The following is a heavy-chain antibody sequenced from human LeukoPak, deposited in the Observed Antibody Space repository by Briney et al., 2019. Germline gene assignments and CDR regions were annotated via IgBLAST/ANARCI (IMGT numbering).Heavy chain of an antibody. J-gene: IGHJ5*02. CDR1: GYSFTTYW. D-gene: IGHD3-9*01. CDR3: ARGGGDILTGYDDWFDP. V-gene: IGHV5-51*01. CDR2: IYPGDSDT. Sequence: GESLKISCKGSGYSFTTYWIGWVRQMPGKGLEWMRIIYPGDSDTRYSPSFQGQVTISADNSISTAYLQWSSLKASDTAMYYCARGGGDILTGYDDWFDPWGQGTLVTVSS.